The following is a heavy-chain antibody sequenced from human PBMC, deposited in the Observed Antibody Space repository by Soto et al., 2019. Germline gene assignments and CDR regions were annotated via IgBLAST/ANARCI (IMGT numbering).Heavy chain of an antibody. CDR2: VHHSWGS. Sequence: QVQLQESGPGLVKPSETLSLSCTVSGGSISSYYWSWFRQSPGKRMEWIGYVHHSWGSSYNPSLQSRLASSLDTSKSQFSLKVPSVTAAATAVYCCARQGFGPLHGLVDVWGQGTTVTVSS. CDR3: ARQGFGPLHGLVDV. D-gene: IGHD3-10*01. J-gene: IGHJ6*01. CDR1: GGSISSYY. V-gene: IGHV4-59*08.